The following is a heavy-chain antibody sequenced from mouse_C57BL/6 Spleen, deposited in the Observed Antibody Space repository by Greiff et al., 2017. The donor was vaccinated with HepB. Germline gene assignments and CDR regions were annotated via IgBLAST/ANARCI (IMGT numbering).Heavy chain of an antibody. CDR1: GYTFTSYW. V-gene: IGHV1-55*01. D-gene: IGHD2-4*01. CDR2: IYPGSGST. Sequence: QVHVKQPGAELVKPGASVKMSCKASGYTFTSYWITWVKQRPGQGLEWIGDIYPGSGSTNYNEKFKSKATLTVDTSSSTAYMQLSSLTSEDSAVYYCARSAYDYPEAYWGQGTLVTVSA. CDR3: ARSAYDYPEAY. J-gene: IGHJ3*01.